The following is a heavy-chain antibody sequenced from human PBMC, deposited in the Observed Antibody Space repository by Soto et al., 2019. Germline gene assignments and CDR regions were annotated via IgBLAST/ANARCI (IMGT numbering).Heavy chain of an antibody. CDR3: ATQSYYYDRSGCGYDAFDI. J-gene: IGHJ3*02. D-gene: IGHD3-22*01. V-gene: IGHV1-69*06. CDR2: IIPIIGTA. Sequence: SVKVSCKASGGTFSSYPISWVRQSPGQGLEWMGGIIPIIGTAAYTQKFQGRVTITADKSTGTAYMVLSSLRSEDTALYYCATQSYYYDRSGCGYDAFDIWGQGTMVTVSS. CDR1: GGTFSSYP.